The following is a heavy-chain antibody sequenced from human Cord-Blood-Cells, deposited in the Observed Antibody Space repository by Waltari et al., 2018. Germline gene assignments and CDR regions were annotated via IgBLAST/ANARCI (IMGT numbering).Heavy chain of an antibody. Sequence: QVQLVQSGAEVKKPGSSVKVSCKASGGTFSSYAISWVRQAPGQGLEWMGGIIPIFGTANYAQKFQGRVTITADESTRTAYMELSRLRAEDTAVYYCARDPKDYDFWSGPTHYYYGMDVWGQGTTVTVSS. J-gene: IGHJ6*02. CDR3: ARDPKDYDFWSGPTHYYYGMDV. CDR1: GGTFSSYA. V-gene: IGHV1-69*01. D-gene: IGHD3-3*01. CDR2: IIPIFGTA.